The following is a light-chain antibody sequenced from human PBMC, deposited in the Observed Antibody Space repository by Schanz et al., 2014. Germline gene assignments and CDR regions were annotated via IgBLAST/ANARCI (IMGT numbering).Light chain of an antibody. CDR2: AAS. CDR3: QQSHDGVWT. J-gene: IGKJ1*01. CDR1: QVFSNW. Sequence: DIQMTQSPSSVSASVGDTVTITCRASQVFSNWLAWYQQKPGNAPKLLIYAASSLLSGVPSRFSGSGSGTDFTLTISSLQPEDFATYFCQQSHDGVWTFGQGTTVEIK. V-gene: IGKV1-12*01.